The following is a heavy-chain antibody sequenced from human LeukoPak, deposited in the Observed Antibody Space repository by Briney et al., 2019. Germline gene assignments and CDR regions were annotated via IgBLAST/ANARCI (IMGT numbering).Heavy chain of an antibody. Sequence: KSSETLSLTCTVSGGSIGSYYWSWIRQPAGKGLEWIGRIYSTGSTNYNPSLKSRVTMSVDTSKNQFSLRLRSVTAADTAVYYCARQIASAGTAGFDFWGQGALVTVSS. CDR2: IYSTGST. CDR3: ARQIASAGTAGFDF. V-gene: IGHV4-4*07. CDR1: GGSIGSYY. D-gene: IGHD6-13*01. J-gene: IGHJ4*02.